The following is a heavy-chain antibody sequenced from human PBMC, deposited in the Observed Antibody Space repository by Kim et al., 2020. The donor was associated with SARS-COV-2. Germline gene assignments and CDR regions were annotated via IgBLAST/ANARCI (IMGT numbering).Heavy chain of an antibody. J-gene: IGHJ4*02. V-gene: IGHV1-3*01. CDR3: ARDYDYVWGSYRPYFDY. Sequence: ASVKVSCKASGYTFTSYAMHWVRQAPGQRLEWMGWINAGNGNTKYSQKFQGRVTITRDTSASTAYMELSSLRSEDTAVYYCARDYDYVWGSYRPYFDYWGQGTLVTVSS. CDR2: INAGNGNT. CDR1: GYTFTSYA. D-gene: IGHD3-16*02.